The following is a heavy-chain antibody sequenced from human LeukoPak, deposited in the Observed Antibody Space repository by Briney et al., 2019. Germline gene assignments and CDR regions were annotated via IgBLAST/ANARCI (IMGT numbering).Heavy chain of an antibody. V-gene: IGHV4-34*01. CDR2: INHSGST. J-gene: IGHJ4*02. D-gene: IGHD1-7*01. CDR1: GGSFSGYY. CDR3: ARVEWTGTTVFDY. Sequence: PSETLSLTCAVYGGSFSGYYWSWIRQPPGKGLEWIGEINHSGSTNYNPSLKSRVTISVDTSKNQFSLKLSSVTAADTAVYYCARVEWTGTTVFDYWGQGTLVTVSS.